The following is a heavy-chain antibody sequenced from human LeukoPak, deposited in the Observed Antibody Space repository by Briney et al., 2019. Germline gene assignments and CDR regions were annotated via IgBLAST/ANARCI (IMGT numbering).Heavy chain of an antibody. V-gene: IGHV1-3*01. Sequence: GASVKVSCKASGYTFTSYAMHWVRQAPGQRLEWMGWINAGNGNTKYSQKFQGRVTITRDTSASTAYMELSSLRSEDTAVYYCARDGAEWELLRWFDPWGQGTLVTVSS. CDR1: GYTFTSYA. D-gene: IGHD1-26*01. CDR2: INAGNGNT. J-gene: IGHJ5*02. CDR3: ARDGAEWELLRWFDP.